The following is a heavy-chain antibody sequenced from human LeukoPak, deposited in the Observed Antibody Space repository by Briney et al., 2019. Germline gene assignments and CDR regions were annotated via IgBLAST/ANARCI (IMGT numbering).Heavy chain of an antibody. D-gene: IGHD5-18*01. CDR3: ARGRRYSYGFDY. Sequence: SETLSLTCTVSDDSITMYYWTWIRQPPGKGLEWIGYVDHTGSTKFNPSLNGRVSISRDTSKNFFSLRLRSVTAADTAVYYCARGRRYSYGFDYWGQGTLVTVSS. J-gene: IGHJ4*02. CDR2: VDHTGST. CDR1: DDSITMYY. V-gene: IGHV4-59*12.